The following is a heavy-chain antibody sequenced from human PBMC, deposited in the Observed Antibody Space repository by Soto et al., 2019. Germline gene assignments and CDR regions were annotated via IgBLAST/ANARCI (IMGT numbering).Heavy chain of an antibody. D-gene: IGHD6-6*01. CDR1: GFIFGDYA. V-gene: IGHV3-30-3*01. J-gene: IGHJ1*01. CDR3: ARENSRISPRLFQH. Sequence: VGSLRLSCVASGFIFGDYAMHWARQAPGKGLEWVALISPAGTNQYYADSAKGRFTISRDNSKNTLYLQMNSLRPEDTGLYYCARENSRISPRLFQHWGHGTLVTVSS. CDR2: ISPAGTNQ.